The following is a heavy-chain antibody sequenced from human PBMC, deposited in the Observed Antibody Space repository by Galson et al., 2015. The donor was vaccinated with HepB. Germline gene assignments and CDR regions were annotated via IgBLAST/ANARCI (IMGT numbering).Heavy chain of an antibody. CDR1: GYTFTSYA. D-gene: IGHD1-7*01. Sequence: SVKVSCKASGYTFTSYAMHWVRQAPGQRLEWMGWINAGNGNTKYSQKFQGRVTITRDTSASTAYMELSSLRSEDTAVYYCARSRFAAGTRWAFDYWGQGTLVTVSS. CDR3: ARSRFAAGTRWAFDY. CDR2: INAGNGNT. V-gene: IGHV1-3*01. J-gene: IGHJ4*02.